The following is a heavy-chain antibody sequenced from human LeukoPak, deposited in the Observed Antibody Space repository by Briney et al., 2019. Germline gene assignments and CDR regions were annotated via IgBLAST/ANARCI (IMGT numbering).Heavy chain of an antibody. CDR2: IYYSGST. CDR1: GVSISSGDYY. J-gene: IGHJ2*01. V-gene: IGHV4-30-4*01. CDR3: ARGGDTAEEIVVVPASDGYFDL. Sequence: SQTLSLTCTVSGVSISSGDYYWSWIRQPPGKGLEWIGYIYYSGSTYYNPSLKSRVTISVDTSKNQFSLKLSSVTAADTAVYYCARGGDTAEEIVVVPASDGYFDLWGRGTLVTVSS. D-gene: IGHD2-2*01.